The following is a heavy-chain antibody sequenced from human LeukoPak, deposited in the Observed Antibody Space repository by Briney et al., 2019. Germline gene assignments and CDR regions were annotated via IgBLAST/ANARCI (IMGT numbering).Heavy chain of an antibody. V-gene: IGHV4-59*08. CDR3: ARQSPLVICGVANHWFDP. CDR2: IYHTGST. Sequence: PSETLSLTCSVSGASIRSYYRSWIRQPPEKGLEWIGYIYHTGSTNYSPSLNSRVTMSVDTSKNEFSLKLSSVTAADTAVYYCARQSPLVICGVANHWFDPWSQGTLVTVSS. CDR1: GASIRSYY. D-gene: IGHD3-3*01. J-gene: IGHJ5*02.